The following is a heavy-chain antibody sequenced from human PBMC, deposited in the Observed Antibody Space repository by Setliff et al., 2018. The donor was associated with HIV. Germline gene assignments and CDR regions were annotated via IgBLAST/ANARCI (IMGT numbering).Heavy chain of an antibody. CDR1: GFSVSSYT. CDR3: ARNQGDASGWYAGDY. J-gene: IGHJ4*01. Sequence: GGSLRLSCAASGFSVSSYTLHWVRQAPGKGLEWVSSINTSGGSAGYAEKFRGRVTMTRDTSTNTVYMDLRNLRSEDTAVYYCARNQGDASGWYAGDYWGHGTLVTVSS. D-gene: IGHD6-19*01. V-gene: IGHV1-46*01. CDR2: INTSGGSA.